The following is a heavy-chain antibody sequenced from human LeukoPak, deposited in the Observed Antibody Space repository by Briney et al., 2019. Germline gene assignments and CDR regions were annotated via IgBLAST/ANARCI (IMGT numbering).Heavy chain of an antibody. V-gene: IGHV4-61*02. Sequence: XLTCTXSGGSLSSGSYYWSWLRQPAGTGREGVGRIYSSGSTNYNPSLKSRVTISVDTSNNQFSLKLSSVTAADTAVYYCARQADIVVVPAFYYYYYGMDAWGQGTTVTVSS. J-gene: IGHJ6*02. CDR2: IYSSGST. CDR1: GGSLSSGSYY. CDR3: ARQADIVVVPAFYYYYYGMDA. D-gene: IGHD2-2*01.